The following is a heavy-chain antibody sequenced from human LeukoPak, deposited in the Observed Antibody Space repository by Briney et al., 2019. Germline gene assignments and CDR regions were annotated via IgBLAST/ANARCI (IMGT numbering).Heavy chain of an antibody. D-gene: IGHD3-22*01. J-gene: IGHJ4*02. CDR1: GFTFSSYA. Sequence: GGSLRLSCAASGFTFSSYAMSWVRQAPGKGLEWVSAISGSGGSTYYADSVKGRFTISRDNSKNTLYLQMNSLRAEDTAVYYCAKDVGFGGYYLGVGDYWGQGTLVTVSS. CDR3: AKDVGFGGYYLGVGDY. V-gene: IGHV3-23*01. CDR2: ISGSGGST.